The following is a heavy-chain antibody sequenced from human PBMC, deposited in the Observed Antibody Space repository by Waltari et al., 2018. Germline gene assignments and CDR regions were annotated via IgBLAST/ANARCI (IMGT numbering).Heavy chain of an antibody. CDR3: AKGGFYDFWSGDAFDI. J-gene: IGHJ3*02. CDR1: GFTFADYA. D-gene: IGHD3-3*01. V-gene: IGHV3-9*01. CDR2: ISWNSGGI. Sequence: EVQLVESGGGLVQPGRSLRLSCAASGFTFADYAMHWVRQSPGKGREGVSGISWNSGGIGYADSVKGRFTISRDNAKNSLYLQMNSLRAEDTALYYCAKGGFYDFWSGDAFDIWGQGTMVTVSS.